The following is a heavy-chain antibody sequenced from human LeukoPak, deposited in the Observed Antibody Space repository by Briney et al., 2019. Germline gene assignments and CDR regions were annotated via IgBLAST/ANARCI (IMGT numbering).Heavy chain of an antibody. CDR2: ISGSGGST. CDR3: AKCIAVAGPKYFQH. J-gene: IGHJ1*01. D-gene: IGHD6-19*01. V-gene: IGHV3-23*01. CDR1: GFTFSSYA. Sequence: PGGSLRLSCAASGFTFSSYAMSWVRQAPGRGLEWVSAISGSGGSTYHADSVKGRFTISRDNSKNTLYLQMNSLRAEDTAVYYCAKCIAVAGPKYFQHWGQGTLVTVSS.